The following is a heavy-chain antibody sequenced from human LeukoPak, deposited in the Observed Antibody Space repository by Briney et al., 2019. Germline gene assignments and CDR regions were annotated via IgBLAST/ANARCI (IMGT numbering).Heavy chain of an antibody. CDR1: GASMRNSF. D-gene: IGHD2-15*01. J-gene: IGHJ4*02. CDR3: ARAPAGCGGTCASDH. CDR2: IYSSGTT. V-gene: IGHV4-4*07. Sequence: NASETLSLTCTVSGASMRNSFWSWIRQPAGKGLEWIGRIYSSGTTNYNPSLKSRVTLSVDTSENQFSLRLTSVTAADTALYYCARAPAGCGGTCASDHWGQGILVTVSS.